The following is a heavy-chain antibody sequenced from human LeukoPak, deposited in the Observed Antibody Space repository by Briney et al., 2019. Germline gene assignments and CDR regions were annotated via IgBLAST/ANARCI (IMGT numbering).Heavy chain of an antibody. CDR2: INHSGST. V-gene: IGHV4-34*01. CDR3: ARSIRGASLQSPFDP. CDR1: GGSFSGYY. Sequence: PSETLSLTCAVYGGSFSGYYWSWIRQPPGKGLEWIGEINHSGSTNYNPSLKSRVTISVDTSKNQFSLKLSSVTAADTAVYYCARSIRGASLQSPFDPWGQGTLVTVSS. J-gene: IGHJ5*02. D-gene: IGHD3-10*01.